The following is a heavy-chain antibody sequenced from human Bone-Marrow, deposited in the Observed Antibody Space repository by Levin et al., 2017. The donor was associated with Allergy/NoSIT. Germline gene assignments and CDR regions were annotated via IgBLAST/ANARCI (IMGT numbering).Heavy chain of an antibody. CDR2: IYYSGST. CDR1: GGSISSGDYY. CDR3: ARDKGGWIYAFDI. J-gene: IGHJ3*02. D-gene: IGHD2-2*03. Sequence: TSETLSLTCTVSGGSISSGDYYWSWIRQPPGKGLEWIGYIYYSGSTYYNPSLKSRVTISVDTSKNQFSLKLSSVTAADTAVYYCARDKGGWIYAFDIWGQGTMVTVSS. V-gene: IGHV4-30-4*01.